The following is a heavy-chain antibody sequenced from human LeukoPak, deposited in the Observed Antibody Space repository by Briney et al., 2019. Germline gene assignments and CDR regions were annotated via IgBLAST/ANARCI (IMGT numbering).Heavy chain of an antibody. Sequence: GGSLRLSCAASGFSMSVYWMSWVRQAPGKGLEWVGNIKQDGSERNYVDSVKGRFTISRDNAKKSLYLQMDSLRAEDAAVYYCARDWGAYYHFFDYWGQGTLVTVSS. CDR3: ARDWGAYYHFFDY. CDR2: IKQDGSER. CDR1: GFSMSVYW. D-gene: IGHD3-22*01. J-gene: IGHJ4*02. V-gene: IGHV3-7*01.